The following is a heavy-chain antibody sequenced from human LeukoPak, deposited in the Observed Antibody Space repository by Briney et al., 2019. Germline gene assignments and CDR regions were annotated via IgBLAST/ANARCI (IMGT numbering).Heavy chain of an antibody. D-gene: IGHD6-19*01. CDR3: ARDGYSSGWYVLDWFDP. Sequence: ASVKVSCKASGGTFSSYAISWVRQAPGQGLEWMGGIIPIFGTANYAQKFQDRVTITADESTSTAYMELSSLRSEDTAVYYCARDGYSSGWYVLDWFDPWGQGTLVTVSS. V-gene: IGHV1-69*01. J-gene: IGHJ5*02. CDR2: IIPIFGTA. CDR1: GGTFSSYA.